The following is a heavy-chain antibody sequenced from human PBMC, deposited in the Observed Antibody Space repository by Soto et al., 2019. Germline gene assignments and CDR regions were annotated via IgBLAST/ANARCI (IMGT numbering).Heavy chain of an antibody. J-gene: IGHJ4*02. CDR1: GFTFSSYG. CDR3: ATGDCSSTSCYTRGPFDY. CDR2: IWYDGSNG. D-gene: IGHD2-2*02. V-gene: IGHV3-33*01. Sequence: VGSLRLSCAASGFTFSSYGMHWVRQAPGKGLEWVAVIWYDGSNGYYPDSLKGRFTISRDNSKNTLYLQMNSLRAEDTAVYYCATGDCSSTSCYTRGPFDYWGQGTLVTVSS.